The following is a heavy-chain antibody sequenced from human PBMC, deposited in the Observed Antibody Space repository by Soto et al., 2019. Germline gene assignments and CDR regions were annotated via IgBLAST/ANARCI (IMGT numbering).Heavy chain of an antibody. CDR1: GGSISSYY. CDR2: IYTSGST. J-gene: IGHJ6*02. V-gene: IGHV4-4*07. CDR3: ARENGYSYGPTYYYYGMDV. Sequence: PSETLSLTCTVSGGSISSYYWSWIRQPAGKGLEWIGRIYTSGSTNYNPSLKSRVTMSVDTSKNQFSLKLSSVTAADTAMYYCARENGYSYGPTYYYYGMDVWGQGTTVTVSS. D-gene: IGHD5-18*01.